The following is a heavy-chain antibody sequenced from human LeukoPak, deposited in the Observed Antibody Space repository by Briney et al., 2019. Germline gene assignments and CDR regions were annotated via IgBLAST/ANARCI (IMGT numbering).Heavy chain of an antibody. Sequence: GGSLRLSCAASGFTFSDYYMSWIRQAPGKGLEWVSYISSGGSTIYYADSVKGRFTISRDNAKNSLYLQMNSLRAEDTAVYYCARDPLGYCSGGSCYSHWFDPWGQGTLVTVSS. D-gene: IGHD2-15*01. CDR1: GFTFSDYY. J-gene: IGHJ5*02. V-gene: IGHV3-11*04. CDR2: ISSGGSTI. CDR3: ARDPLGYCSGGSCYSHWFDP.